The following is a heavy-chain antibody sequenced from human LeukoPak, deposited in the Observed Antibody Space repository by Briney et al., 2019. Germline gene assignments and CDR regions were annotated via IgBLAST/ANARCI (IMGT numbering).Heavy chain of an antibody. J-gene: IGHJ4*02. V-gene: IGHV3-7*01. Sequence: GGSLRLSCAVSGFTFSTYAMSWVRQAAGKGLEWVANVNQDGSKQYYADSVKGRFTTSRDNAKNSLYLQLNSVRVEDTAMYYCVNLWEAGYWGQGTLVTVSS. CDR3: VNLWEAGY. CDR2: VNQDGSKQ. CDR1: GFTFSTYA. D-gene: IGHD1-26*01.